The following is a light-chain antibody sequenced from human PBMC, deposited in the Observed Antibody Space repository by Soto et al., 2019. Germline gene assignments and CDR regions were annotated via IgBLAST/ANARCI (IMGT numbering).Light chain of an antibody. V-gene: IGKV3-15*01. Sequence: EIVMTQSPATLSVSPGERATLSCRASQSVSSNLAWYQQKPGQAPRLLIYGASTRDTGIPARLSGSGSGTEFTLTISSLQSEDFAVYYCQQYNNWPPFTFGPGTKVDIK. J-gene: IGKJ3*01. CDR3: QQYNNWPPFT. CDR2: GAS. CDR1: QSVSSN.